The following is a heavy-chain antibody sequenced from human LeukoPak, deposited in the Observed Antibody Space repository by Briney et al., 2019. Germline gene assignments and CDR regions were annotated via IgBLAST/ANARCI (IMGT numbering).Heavy chain of an antibody. V-gene: IGHV3-43D*03. CDR3: AKDLTLPTVLSGLYYYYAMDV. CDR2: ISRDGGGA. J-gene: IGHJ6*02. D-gene: IGHD2-8*01. CDR1: GFTFDDYA. Sequence: GGSLRLSCAASGFTFDDYAMHWVRQAPGKGLEWVSLISRDGGGAFYADSVKGRFTVSRDNSENSVFLQMTSLTAEDTALYYCAKDLTLPTVLSGLYYYYAMDVWGQGTTVTVSS.